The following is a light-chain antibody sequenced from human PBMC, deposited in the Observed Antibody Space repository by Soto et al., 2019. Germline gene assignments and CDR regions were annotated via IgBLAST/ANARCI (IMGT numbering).Light chain of an antibody. V-gene: IGKV3-15*01. CDR2: GAS. J-gene: IGKJ4*01. Sequence: EIVMTQSPATLSVSPGERATLSCRASQSVSSNLAWYQQKPGQAPRLLIYGASTRATGIPARFSGSGSGTECTFTLSRLHSEDLAVYYCQQYKKWPSRVSFGGGTKVELK. CDR1: QSVSSN. CDR3: QQYKKWPSRVS.